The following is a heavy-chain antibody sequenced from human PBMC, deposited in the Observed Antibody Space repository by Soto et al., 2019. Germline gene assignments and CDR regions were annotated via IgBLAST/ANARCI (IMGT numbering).Heavy chain of an antibody. Sequence: PSETLSLTCAVYGGSFSGYYWSWIRQPPGKGLEWIGEINHSGSTNYNPSLKSRVTISVDTSKNQFSLKLSSVTAADTAVYYCARISEQLGDYYYYGMDVWGQGTTVTVSS. D-gene: IGHD6-6*01. J-gene: IGHJ6*02. CDR2: INHSGST. CDR3: ARISEQLGDYYYYGMDV. CDR1: GGSFSGYY. V-gene: IGHV4-34*01.